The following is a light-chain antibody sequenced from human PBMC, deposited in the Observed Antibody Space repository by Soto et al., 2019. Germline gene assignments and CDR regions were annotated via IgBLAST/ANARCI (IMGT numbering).Light chain of an antibody. CDR1: QGIGND. CDR2: SAS. CDR3: LHHYNYSLT. Sequence: DIQMTQFPSSLSASVGDRVTITCRASQGIGNDLGWYQHKPGKAPKRLIFSASTLDSGVPSTFSGGGFCTEFTLTITSLQPEDFSTYYYLHHYNYSLTLGGGTKVEIK. V-gene: IGKV1-17*01. J-gene: IGKJ4*01.